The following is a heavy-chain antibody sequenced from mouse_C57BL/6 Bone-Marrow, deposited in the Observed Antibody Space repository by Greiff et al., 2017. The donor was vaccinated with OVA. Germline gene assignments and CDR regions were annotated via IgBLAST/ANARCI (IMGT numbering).Heavy chain of an antibody. Sequence: EVQLQQSGAELVRPGASVKLSCTASGFNIKDYYMHWVKQRPEQGLEWIGRIDPEDGDTEYAPKFQGKATMTADTSSNTAYLQLSSLTSEDTAVYYCTTGIFITTVVADYWGQGTTLTVSS. CDR2: IDPEDGDT. V-gene: IGHV14-1*01. CDR1: GFNIKDYY. J-gene: IGHJ2*01. D-gene: IGHD1-1*01. CDR3: TTGIFITTVVADY.